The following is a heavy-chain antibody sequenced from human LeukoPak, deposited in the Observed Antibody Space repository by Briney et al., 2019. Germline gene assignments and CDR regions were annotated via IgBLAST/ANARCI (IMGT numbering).Heavy chain of an antibody. CDR3: ARDRDDGGFEY. Sequence: PGGSLRLSCAASGFSFSNYWTSWVRQAPEKGLEWVANIKHDGSVKQYVDSMKGRFTISRDNAKNSLFLQMNSLRGEDTAVYYCARDRDDGGFEYWGQGTLVTVSS. CDR1: GFSFSNYW. D-gene: IGHD4-23*01. J-gene: IGHJ4*02. V-gene: IGHV3-7*01. CDR2: IKHDGSVK.